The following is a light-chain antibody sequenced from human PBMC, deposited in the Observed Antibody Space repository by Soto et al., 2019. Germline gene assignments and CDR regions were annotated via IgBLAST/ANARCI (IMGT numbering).Light chain of an antibody. Sequence: IGLTQSPGTLSLSPGERATLSCRASQTVSSNYLAWYQQKPGQAPRLLIYDASNRASGIPARFSGSGSGTDFTLTISSLDPEDFAVYYCQQRSNWPPVTFGGGTKVAIK. CDR1: QTVSSNY. V-gene: IGKV3-11*01. CDR3: QQRSNWPPVT. J-gene: IGKJ4*01. CDR2: DAS.